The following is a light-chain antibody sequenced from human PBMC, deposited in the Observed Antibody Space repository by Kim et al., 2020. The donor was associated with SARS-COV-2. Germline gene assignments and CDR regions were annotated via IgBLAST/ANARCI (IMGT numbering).Light chain of an antibody. Sequence: SYELTQPPSVSVSPGQTSTITCSGDQLAYFHLSWYQQKSDQSPVVIIYQDKKRPSRIPERISGPNSGDTTLLTISPTQPLVNAHSILLSWYSSTKCVFGT. V-gene: IGLV3-1*01. CDR1: QLAYFH. CDR2: QDK. CDR3: LSWYSSTKCV. J-gene: IGLJ1*01.